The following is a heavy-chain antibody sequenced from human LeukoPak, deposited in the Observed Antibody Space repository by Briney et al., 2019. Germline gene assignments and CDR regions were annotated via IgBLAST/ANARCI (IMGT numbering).Heavy chain of an antibody. Sequence: GGSLRLSCEAAGFSVSGTYMSWVRQAPGKGLEWVSSISSSSSYIYYADSVKGRFTISRDNAKNSLYLQMNSLRAEDTAVYYCARQGYYDSSGHNFDYWGQGTLVTVSS. CDR2: ISSSSSYI. V-gene: IGHV3-21*01. CDR1: GFSVSGTY. J-gene: IGHJ4*02. CDR3: ARQGYYDSSGHNFDY. D-gene: IGHD3-22*01.